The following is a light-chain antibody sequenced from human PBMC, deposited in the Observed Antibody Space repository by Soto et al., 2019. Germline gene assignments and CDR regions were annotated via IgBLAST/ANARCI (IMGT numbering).Light chain of an antibody. CDR1: QGIIND. J-gene: IGKJ1*01. CDR3: QQYYSFPPT. V-gene: IGKV1-6*01. CDR2: AAS. Sequence: AIQMTQSPSSLSASVGDRVTITCRASQGIINDLGWYQQKPGKAPKLLIHAASSLQSGVPSKFSGSGSDTDFTLTISCLQSEDFATYYCQQYYSFPPTFGQGTKVDI.